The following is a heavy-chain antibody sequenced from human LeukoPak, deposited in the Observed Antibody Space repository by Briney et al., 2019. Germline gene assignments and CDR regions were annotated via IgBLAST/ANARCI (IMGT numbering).Heavy chain of an antibody. CDR1: GGSISSYY. CDR2: IYTSGST. J-gene: IGHJ5*02. CDR3: ARHRSDFWSGSNWFDP. Sequence: KSSETLSLTCTVSGGSISSYYWSWIRQPPGKGLEWIGYIYTSGSTNYNPSLKSRVTISVDTSKNQFSLKLSSVTAADTAMYYCARHRSDFWSGSNWFDPWGQGTLVTVSS. V-gene: IGHV4-4*09. D-gene: IGHD3-3*01.